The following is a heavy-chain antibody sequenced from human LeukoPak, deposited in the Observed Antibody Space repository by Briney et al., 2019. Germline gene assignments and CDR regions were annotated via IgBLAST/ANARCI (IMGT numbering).Heavy chain of an antibody. CDR2: ISAYNGNT. CDR1: GYTFTSYG. CDR3: ARDSRDGYNTY. Sequence: ASVRVSCKASGYTFTSYGISWVRQAPGQGLEWMGWISAYNGNTNYAQKLQGRVTMTTDTSTSTAYMELRGLRSDDTAVYYCARDSRDGYNTYWGQGTLVTVSS. V-gene: IGHV1-18*01. D-gene: IGHD5-24*01. J-gene: IGHJ4*02.